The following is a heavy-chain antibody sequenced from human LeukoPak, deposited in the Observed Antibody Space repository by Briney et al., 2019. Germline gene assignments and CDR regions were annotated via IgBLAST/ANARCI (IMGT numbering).Heavy chain of an antibody. J-gene: IGHJ4*02. Sequence: GESLKISCKGSGYSFTSYWIGWVRQMPGKGLEWMGIIYPGDSDTRYSPSFQGQVTISADKSISTAYLQWSSLKASDTAMYYCARLERDTGYFDRSLFDYWGQGTLVTVSS. D-gene: IGHD3-9*01. CDR1: GYSFTSYW. CDR3: ARLERDTGYFDRSLFDY. CDR2: IYPGDSDT. V-gene: IGHV5-51*01.